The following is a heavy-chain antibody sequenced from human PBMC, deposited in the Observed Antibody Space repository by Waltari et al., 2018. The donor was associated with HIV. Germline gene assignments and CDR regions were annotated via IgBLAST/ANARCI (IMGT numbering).Heavy chain of an antibody. Sequence: EVQVLESGGALVQPGGSLRLSCAASGFTFSNYGMSWVRQAPGKGVEWVSTNSGSGCRTYYSDTVKGRFTVSRDNSKNTLYLQMNSLRAEDTAVYFCVKEHQYSHSWYSYYGMDVWGQGTTVTVSS. D-gene: IGHD6-13*01. CDR3: VKEHQYSHSWYSYYGMDV. CDR1: GFTFSNYG. J-gene: IGHJ6*02. CDR2: NSGSGCRT. V-gene: IGHV3-23*01.